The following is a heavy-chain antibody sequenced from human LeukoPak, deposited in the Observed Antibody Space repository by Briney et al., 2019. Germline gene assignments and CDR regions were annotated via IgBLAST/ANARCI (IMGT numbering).Heavy chain of an antibody. D-gene: IGHD2-21*02. CDR2: IYYTGST. CDR3: ARGGGGDYANDAFDI. V-gene: IGHV4-39*07. CDR1: SGTISSSSYF. J-gene: IGHJ3*02. Sequence: SETLSLTCTVSSGTISSSSYFWGWIRQPPGNGLEWIGNIYYTGSTHYNPSLKSRLIMSVDTSKNQFSLTLSSVTAADTAVYYCARGGGGDYANDAFDIWGQGTMVTVSS.